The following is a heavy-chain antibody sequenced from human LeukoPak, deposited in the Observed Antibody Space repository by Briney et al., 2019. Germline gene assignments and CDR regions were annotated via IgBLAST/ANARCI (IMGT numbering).Heavy chain of an antibody. CDR2: ISYDGSNQ. D-gene: IGHD2-2*01. V-gene: IGHV3-30*01. J-gene: IGHJ4*02. CDR3: ARGAVGEYYFDY. Sequence: GGSLRLSCAASGFTFSSYAMHWVRQAPGKGLEWVAVISYDGSNQYYADSVKGRFTISRDNSKNTLYLQMNTLRAEDTAVYYCARGAVGEYYFDYWGQGTLVTVSS. CDR1: GFTFSSYA.